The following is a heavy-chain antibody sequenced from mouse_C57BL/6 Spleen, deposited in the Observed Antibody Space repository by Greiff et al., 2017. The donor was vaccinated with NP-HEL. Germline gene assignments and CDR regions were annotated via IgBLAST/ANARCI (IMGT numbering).Heavy chain of an antibody. V-gene: IGHV6-6*01. D-gene: IGHD1-1*01. CDR1: GFTFSDAW. CDR2: IRNKANNHAT. J-gene: IGHJ2*01. Sequence: EVQGVESGGGLVQPGGSMKLSCAASGFTFSDAWMDWVRQSPEKGLEWVAEIRNKANNHATYYAESVKGRFTISRDDSKSSVYLQMNSLRAEDTGIYYCTRPTYYGSSLYYFDYWGQGTTLTVSS. CDR3: TRPTYYGSSLYYFDY.